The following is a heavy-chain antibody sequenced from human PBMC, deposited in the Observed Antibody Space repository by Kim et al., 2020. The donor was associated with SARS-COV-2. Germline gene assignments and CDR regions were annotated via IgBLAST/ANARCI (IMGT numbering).Heavy chain of an antibody. J-gene: IGHJ4*01. Sequence: GGSLRLSCAASGFTFSSYSMNWVRQAPGKGLEWVSSISSSSSYKYYADSVKGRFTISRDNAKNSLYLQMNSLRAEDTAVYYCARVKTGTQPPKFYFDYWG. CDR1: GFTFSSYS. CDR2: ISSSSSYK. D-gene: IGHD1-7*01. V-gene: IGHV3-21*01. CDR3: ARVKTGTQPPKFYFDY.